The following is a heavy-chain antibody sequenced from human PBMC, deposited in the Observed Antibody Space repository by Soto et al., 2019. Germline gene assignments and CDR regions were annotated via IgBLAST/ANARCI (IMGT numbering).Heavy chain of an antibody. D-gene: IGHD3-10*01. Sequence: QVQLRESGPGLVKPSQTLYLTCNVSGVSISSGGYYWTWIRQHPGKGLEWIGYIYYSGSPSYTPSLKSRVTISVDTSKNQFSLKLSSVTAADTAVYYCAREGHSGIDYWGQGTLVTVSS. CDR1: GVSISSGGYY. CDR3: AREGHSGIDY. V-gene: IGHV4-31*03. J-gene: IGHJ4*02. CDR2: IYYSGSP.